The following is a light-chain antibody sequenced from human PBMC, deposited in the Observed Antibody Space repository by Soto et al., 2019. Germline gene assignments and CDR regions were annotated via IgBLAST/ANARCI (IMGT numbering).Light chain of an antibody. Sequence: DIQMTQSPSILSASVGDRVTITCRASQSISSWLAWYQQKPGKAPNLVIHKASHLESGVPSRFSGSGAGTEFTRTISSLQPGDFATYYCQHYNTYTWTFGQGTQVDIK. CDR1: QSISSW. J-gene: IGKJ1*01. V-gene: IGKV1-5*03. CDR3: QHYNTYTWT. CDR2: KAS.